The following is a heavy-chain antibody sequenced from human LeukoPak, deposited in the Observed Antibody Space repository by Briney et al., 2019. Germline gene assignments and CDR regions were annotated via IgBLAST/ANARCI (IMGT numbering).Heavy chain of an antibody. CDR2: MNPHSGSA. CDR1: GYTFTSYG. V-gene: IGHV1-8*02. CDR3: ARIPQRVPHNWFDP. D-gene: IGHD1-1*01. Sequence: EASVKVSCKASGYTFTSYGINWVRQAAGQGLEWMGWMNPHSGSAGYAQKFQGRVTMTRDTSISTVYMELSSLTSDDTAVYYCARIPQRVPHNWFDPWGQGTLVTVSS. J-gene: IGHJ5*02.